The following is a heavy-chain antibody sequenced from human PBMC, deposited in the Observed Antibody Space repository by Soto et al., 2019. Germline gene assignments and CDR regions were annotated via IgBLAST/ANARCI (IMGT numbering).Heavy chain of an antibody. CDR1: GGSISSYY. Sequence: QVQLQESSPGLVKPSETLSLTCTVSGGSISSYYWSWIRQPPGKGLEWIGYIYYSGSTNYNPSLKSRVTISVDTSKNQFSLKLSSVTAADTAVYYCARDSRVYGDYLGWFDPWGQGTLVTVSS. CDR2: IYYSGST. J-gene: IGHJ5*02. D-gene: IGHD4-17*01. CDR3: ARDSRVYGDYLGWFDP. V-gene: IGHV4-59*01.